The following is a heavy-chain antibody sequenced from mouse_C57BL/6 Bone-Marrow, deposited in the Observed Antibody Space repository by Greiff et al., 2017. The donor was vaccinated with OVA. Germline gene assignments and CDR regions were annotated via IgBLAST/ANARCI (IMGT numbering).Heavy chain of an antibody. D-gene: IGHD1-1*01. V-gene: IGHV5-17*01. CDR1: GFTFSDYG. CDR3: ARDYYGSSPYWYFDV. CDR2: ISSGSSTI. Sequence: EVMLVESGGGLVKPGGSLKLSCAASGFTFSDYGMHWVRQAPEKGLEWVAYISSGSSTIYYADTVKGRFTISRDNAKNTLFLQMTSLRSEDTAMYYCARDYYGSSPYWYFDVWGTGTTVTVSS. J-gene: IGHJ1*03.